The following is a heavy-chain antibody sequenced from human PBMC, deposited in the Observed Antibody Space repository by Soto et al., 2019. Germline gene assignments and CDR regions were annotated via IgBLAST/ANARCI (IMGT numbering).Heavy chain of an antibody. Sequence: GGSLRLSCAASGFTFSSYGMHWVRQAPGKGLEWVAVISYDGSNKYYADSVKGRFTISRDNSKNTLYLQMNSLRAEDTAVYYCAKSRLRYCSSTSCHYFDYWGQGTLVTVSS. CDR2: ISYDGSNK. CDR1: GFTFSSYG. CDR3: AKSRLRYCSSTSCHYFDY. D-gene: IGHD2-2*01. V-gene: IGHV3-30*18. J-gene: IGHJ4*02.